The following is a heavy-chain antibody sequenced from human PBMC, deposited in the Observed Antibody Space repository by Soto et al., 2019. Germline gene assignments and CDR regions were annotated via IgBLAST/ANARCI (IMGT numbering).Heavy chain of an antibody. CDR3: AKCQVVTGVSGWCNSFDP. V-gene: IGHV3-23*01. D-gene: IGHD2-15*01. CDR1: GFTLSTYA. CDR2: IRENSGST. Sequence: PGWSRRLSCAASGFTLSTYAMNWVRQAPGKGLEWVSAIRENSGSTDYADSVKGRFTISRDNSKNTLYLQMNSLSADDTAVYYCAKCQVVTGVSGWCNSFDPWGQGTLVTVSS. J-gene: IGHJ5*02.